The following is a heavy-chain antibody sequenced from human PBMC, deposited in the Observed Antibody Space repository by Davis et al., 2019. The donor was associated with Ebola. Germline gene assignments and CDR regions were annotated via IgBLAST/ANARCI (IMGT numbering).Heavy chain of an antibody. Sequence: GGSLRLSCKGSGYGFTNYWIGWVRQMPGKGLEWMGFIFPDDSDATYSPSFQGQFTFSVDKSIRTAYLHWNSLKASDTATYYCARQGTTSWDSWGQGTLVTVSS. CDR2: IFPDDSDA. V-gene: IGHV5-51*01. D-gene: IGHD2-2*01. CDR1: GYGFTNYW. J-gene: IGHJ4*02. CDR3: ARQGTTSWDS.